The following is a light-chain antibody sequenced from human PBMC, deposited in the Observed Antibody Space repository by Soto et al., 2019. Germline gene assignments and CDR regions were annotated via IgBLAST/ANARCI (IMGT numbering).Light chain of an antibody. CDR2: DAS. CDR3: QQRSNWPLT. V-gene: IGKV3-11*01. CDR1: QSVSSY. J-gene: IGKJ4*01. Sequence: EIVLTQSPATLSLSPGERATLSCRASQSVSSYLAWYQQKPGQAPRLLIYDASNRATGIPARFSGSGSGTDFTLIISSLEPEDCAVYYCQQRSNWPLTFGGGTKVDIK.